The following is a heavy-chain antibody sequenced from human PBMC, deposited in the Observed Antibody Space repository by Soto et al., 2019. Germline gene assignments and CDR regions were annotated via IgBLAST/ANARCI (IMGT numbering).Heavy chain of an antibody. J-gene: IGHJ4*02. CDR1: GGSISSYY. Sequence: SETLSLTCTVSGGSISSYYWSWVRQPPGKGLEWIGYIYFSGGTNYNPSLKSRVTISVDTSKNQFSLKLSSVTAADTAVYYCARESRSWYGSIWDYWGQGTLVTVSS. CDR3: ARESRSWYGSIWDY. CDR2: IYFSGGT. V-gene: IGHV4-59*12. D-gene: IGHD6-13*01.